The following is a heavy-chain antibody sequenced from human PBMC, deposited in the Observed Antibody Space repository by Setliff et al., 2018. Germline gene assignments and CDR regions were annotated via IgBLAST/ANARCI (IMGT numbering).Heavy chain of an antibody. Sequence: ASVKVSCKTSGYSFITFGISGVRQAPGPGLEWMGWISPYNEKTNYAEKFQGRLTMTTDTSTTTVYMEVASLRSDDTAVYYCVRGPGPSVVVAMPFDRWGQGTLVTVSS. J-gene: IGHJ4*02. CDR1: GYSFITFG. CDR2: ISPYNEKT. D-gene: IGHD2-15*01. V-gene: IGHV1-18*01. CDR3: VRGPGPSVVVAMPFDR.